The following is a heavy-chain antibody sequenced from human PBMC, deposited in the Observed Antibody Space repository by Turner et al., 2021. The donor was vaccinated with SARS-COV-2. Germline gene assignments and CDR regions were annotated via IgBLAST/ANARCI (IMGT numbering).Heavy chain of an antibody. Sequence: QVQLVQSGAEVKKPGASVKVSCKASGYTFTGYYMHWVRKAPGQGLEWMGWINPGSGGTNYAQKFQGWVTMTRDTSISTAYMRLSRLRSDDTAVYYCAREDRGYSYGYGRFDPWGQGTLVTVSS. V-gene: IGHV1-2*04. CDR2: INPGSGGT. D-gene: IGHD5-18*01. J-gene: IGHJ5*02. CDR1: GYTFTGYY. CDR3: AREDRGYSYGYGRFDP.